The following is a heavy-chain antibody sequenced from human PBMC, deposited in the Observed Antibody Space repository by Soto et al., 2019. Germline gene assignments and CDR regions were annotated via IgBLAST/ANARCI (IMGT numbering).Heavy chain of an antibody. CDR2: DYWDDDK. V-gene: IGHV2-5*02. CDR3: VHSYADHAGYYFDF. J-gene: IGHJ4*02. Sequence: QITLKESGPTLVKPTQTLTLTCSTSGFSLIDSGVAVGWIRQPPVKALDWLALDYWDDDKRYSPSLRTRPTISRDTCKNQLLLTMTNSDPVDTASYYCVHSYADHAGYYFDFWGQGTLVTVSS. CDR1: GFSLIDSGVA.